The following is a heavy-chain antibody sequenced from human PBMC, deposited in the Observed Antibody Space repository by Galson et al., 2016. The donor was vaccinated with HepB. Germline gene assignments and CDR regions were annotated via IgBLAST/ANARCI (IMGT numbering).Heavy chain of an antibody. CDR1: GYSFSGYY. V-gene: IGHV1-2*02. J-gene: IGHJ3*02. D-gene: IGHD2-15*01. Sequence: SVKVSCKASGYSFSGYYMHWVRQAPGQGLEWMGWINPNSGGTKYAENFQGRVIMTSDTSTSAGYMELSRLRSDATAVYYCARVGDLVVVRPNDAFDIWGQGTLVTVSS. CDR2: INPNSGGT. CDR3: ARVGDLVVVRPNDAFDI.